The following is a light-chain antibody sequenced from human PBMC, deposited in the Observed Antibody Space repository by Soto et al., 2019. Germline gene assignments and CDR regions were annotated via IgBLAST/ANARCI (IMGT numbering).Light chain of an antibody. Sequence: DIRMTQSPSTLSASVGDRVTITCRASQSISSWLAWYQQKPGKAPKLLIYKASSLESGVPSRFSGSGSGTEFTLTISSLQPDDFATYYCQHYNIYWTFGQGTKVEIK. CDR1: QSISSW. CDR3: QHYNIYWT. J-gene: IGKJ1*01. V-gene: IGKV1-5*03. CDR2: KAS.